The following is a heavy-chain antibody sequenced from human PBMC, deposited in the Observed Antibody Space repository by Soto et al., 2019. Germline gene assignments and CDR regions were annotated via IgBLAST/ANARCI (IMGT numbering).Heavy chain of an antibody. J-gene: IGHJ3*01. CDR3: ARASQEDVDSSGHTTGPHLPFAV. CDR2: IYDSGRS. Sequence: KGLEWIGYIYDSGRSYYNPSLRSRVTISVDRSRNQFSLRLSSVTAADTAVYYCARASQEDVDSSGHTTGPHLPFAVWGQWTGV. V-gene: IGHV4-30-2*01. D-gene: IGHD3-22*01.